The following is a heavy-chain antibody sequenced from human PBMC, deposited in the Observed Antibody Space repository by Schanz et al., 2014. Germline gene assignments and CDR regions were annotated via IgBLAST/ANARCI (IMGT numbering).Heavy chain of an antibody. CDR1: GFTFSSHW. CDR2: INSVGSNT. D-gene: IGHD6-13*01. Sequence: EVQLVQSGGGLVQPGGSLRLSCAASGFTFSSHWMHWVRQDPGKGLVWVARINSVGSNTDYADSVTGRFTISRDNAKNTVHLQMNSLRVEDTAVYFCVSQTGSPNYGGQGTLVTVSS. CDR3: VSQTGSPNY. J-gene: IGHJ4*02. V-gene: IGHV3-74*01.